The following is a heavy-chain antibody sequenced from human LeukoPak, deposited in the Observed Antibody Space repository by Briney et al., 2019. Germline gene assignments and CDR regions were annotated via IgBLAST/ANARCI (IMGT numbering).Heavy chain of an antibody. CDR3: AKDLTTVTTQGDY. J-gene: IGHJ4*02. Sequence: PGESLRLSCAASGFTFSSYAMSWVRQAPGKGLEWVSVISGSGGTTFYTDSVKGRFTISGDNSKNTLYLQMNSLRAEDTAVYYCAKDLTTVTTQGDYWGQGALVTVSS. V-gene: IGHV3-23*01. CDR2: ISGSGGTT. CDR1: GFTFSSYA. D-gene: IGHD4-17*01.